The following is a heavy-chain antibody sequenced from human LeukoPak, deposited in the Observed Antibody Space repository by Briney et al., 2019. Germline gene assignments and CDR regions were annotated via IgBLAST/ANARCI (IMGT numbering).Heavy chain of an antibody. CDR2: IYYSGST. CDR1: GGSISSYY. Sequence: SETLSLTCTVSGGSISSYYWSWIRQPPGKGLEWIGYIYYSGSTNYNPSLKSRVTISVDTSKNQFSLKLSSVTAADTAVYYCARYCSGGSCLKSKIFDYWGQGTLVTVSS. J-gene: IGHJ4*02. CDR3: ARYCSGGSCLKSKIFDY. D-gene: IGHD2-15*01. V-gene: IGHV4-59*01.